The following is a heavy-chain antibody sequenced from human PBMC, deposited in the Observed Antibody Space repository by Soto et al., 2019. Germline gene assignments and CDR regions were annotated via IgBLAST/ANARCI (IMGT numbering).Heavy chain of an antibody. CDR1: AGSTSSFY. CDR3: AGGDTPFDY. Sequence: SEPRSLACSLSAGSTSSFYWSWIRQAPGKGLEWIGYIYYSGSTNYNPPLNRRVTIAVDKSKNQFALKLSSVTAADKAVYYCAGGDTPFDYWGQGTLVTVYS. D-gene: IGHD5-18*01. V-gene: IGHV4-59*01. CDR2: IYYSGST. J-gene: IGHJ4*02.